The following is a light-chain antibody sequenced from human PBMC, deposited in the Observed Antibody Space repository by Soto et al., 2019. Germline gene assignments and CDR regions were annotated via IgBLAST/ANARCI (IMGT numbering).Light chain of an antibody. CDR3: SSYTSSSTLL. Sequence: QSALTQPASVSGSPGQSITISCTGTSSDVGGYKSVSWYQQHPDKAPKLMIYEVTYRPSGVSDRFSGSKSGNTASLTISGLQAEDEADYYCSSYTSSSTLLFGGGTKLTVL. V-gene: IGLV2-14*01. CDR1: SSDVGGYKS. J-gene: IGLJ2*01. CDR2: EVT.